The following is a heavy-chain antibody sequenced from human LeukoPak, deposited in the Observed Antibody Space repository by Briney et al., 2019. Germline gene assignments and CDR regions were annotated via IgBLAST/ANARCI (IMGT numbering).Heavy chain of an antibody. D-gene: IGHD4-17*01. Sequence: GRSLRLSCAASGFTFSSYAMSSGRQAPGKGLEWASAISASGGSTYSADPVKGRFTISRANPKTTLHLQMHSLRPQATAVISVAKDLVCGTTVYPLDYWCQGTLVSVCS. J-gene: IGHJ4*02. CDR1: GFTFSSYA. V-gene: IGHV3-23*01. CDR2: ISASGGST. CDR3: AKDLVCGTTVYPLDY.